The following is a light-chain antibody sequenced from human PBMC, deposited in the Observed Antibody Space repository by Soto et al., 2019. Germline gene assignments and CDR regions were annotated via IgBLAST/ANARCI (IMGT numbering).Light chain of an antibody. J-gene: IGKJ5*01. CDR2: GVS. Sequence: EIVLTQSPGTLSLSPGERATLSCRASQSVRSNLAWYQQKPAQAPRLLIYGVSTRATGIPTRFSGSGSGTEFTLTISSLQSEDFAVYLCQQYHYWPITFGQGTRLEIK. CDR1: QSVRSN. V-gene: IGKV3-15*01. CDR3: QQYHYWPIT.